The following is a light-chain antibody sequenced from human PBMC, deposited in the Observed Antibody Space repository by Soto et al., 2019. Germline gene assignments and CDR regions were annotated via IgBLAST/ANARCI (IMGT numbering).Light chain of an antibody. J-gene: IGLJ2*01. Sequence: QSALTQPASVSGSPGQSITISCTGTSRDVGAYNYVSWYQQHPDKAPKLLIFEVTNRPSGVSGRFSGSKSGITASLSISGLQPEDEADYYCTSYSSSSPVLFGGGTKVTVL. CDR2: EVT. CDR3: TSYSSSSPVL. CDR1: SRDVGAYNY. V-gene: IGLV2-14*01.